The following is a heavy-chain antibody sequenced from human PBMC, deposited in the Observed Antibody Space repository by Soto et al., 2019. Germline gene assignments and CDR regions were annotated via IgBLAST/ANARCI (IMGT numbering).Heavy chain of an antibody. CDR2: INHSGST. D-gene: IGHD3-10*01. CDR1: GGSFSGYY. CDR3: ARGPRGTMVRGVFDY. V-gene: IGHV4-34*01. Sequence: AVYGGSFSGYYWSWIRQPPGKGLEWIGEINHSGSTNYNPSLKSRVTISVDTSKNQFSLKLSSVTAADTAVYYCARGPRGTMVRGVFDYWGQGTLVTVSS. J-gene: IGHJ4*02.